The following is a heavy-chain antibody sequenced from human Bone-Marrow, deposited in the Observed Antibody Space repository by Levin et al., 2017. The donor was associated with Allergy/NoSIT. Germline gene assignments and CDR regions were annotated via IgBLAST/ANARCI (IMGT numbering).Heavy chain of an antibody. D-gene: IGHD3-9*01. CDR2: ISASGTA. V-gene: IGHV4-31*03. CDR3: AREVINPSYRYLDGFDI. CDR1: GGSLSSSNYF. Sequence: PSETLSLTCTVSGGSLSSSNYFWSWVRQHAGTGPEWIGYISASGTAYYNLSLGSRVTISVDTSKNQFSLNLRSVTAADTAMYYCAREVINPSYRYLDGFDIWGQGTVVTVSS. J-gene: IGHJ3*02.